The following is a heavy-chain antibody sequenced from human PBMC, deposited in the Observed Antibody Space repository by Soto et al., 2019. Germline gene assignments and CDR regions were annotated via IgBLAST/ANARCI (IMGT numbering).Heavy chain of an antibody. J-gene: IGHJ6*02. Sequence: PGESLKISCKGSGYSFTSYWIGWVRQMPGKGLEWMGIIYPGDSDTRYSPSFQGQVTISADKSISTAYLQWSSPKASDTAMYYCARQKPYDFWSGYYYGMDVWGQGTTVTVSS. CDR1: GYSFTSYW. CDR3: ARQKPYDFWSGYYYGMDV. CDR2: IYPGDSDT. V-gene: IGHV5-51*01. D-gene: IGHD3-3*01.